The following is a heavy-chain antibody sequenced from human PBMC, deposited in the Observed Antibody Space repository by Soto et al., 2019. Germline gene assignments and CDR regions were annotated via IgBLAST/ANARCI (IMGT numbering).Heavy chain of an antibody. J-gene: IGHJ3*01. CDR3: ARYNGDDNSCAFDF. V-gene: IGHV3-33*01. D-gene: IGHD4-17*01. Sequence: QVQLVESGGGVVQPGRSLRLSCAASGFTFSHYGMNWVRQAPGKGLEWVAVIRYDGSYKAYADSVKGRFTISRDNSNNRVYLQGDSLRAEDTAVYYCARYNGDDNSCAFDFWGQGTMVTVSS. CDR1: GFTFSHYG. CDR2: IRYDGSYK.